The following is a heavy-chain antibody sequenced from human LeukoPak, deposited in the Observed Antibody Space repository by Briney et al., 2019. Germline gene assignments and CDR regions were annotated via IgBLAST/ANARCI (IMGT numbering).Heavy chain of an antibody. CDR2: INPNSGGT. CDR1: GYTFTSYA. CDR3: ARDSGWEVVLYASEI. V-gene: IGHV1-2*02. D-gene: IGHD1-26*01. J-gene: IGHJ3*02. Sequence: ASVKVSCKASGYTFTSYAMHWVRQAPGQGLEWMGWINPNSGGTNYAQKFQGRVTMTRDTSISTAYMELSRLKSDDTAVYYCARDSGWEVVLYASEIWGQGTMVTVSS.